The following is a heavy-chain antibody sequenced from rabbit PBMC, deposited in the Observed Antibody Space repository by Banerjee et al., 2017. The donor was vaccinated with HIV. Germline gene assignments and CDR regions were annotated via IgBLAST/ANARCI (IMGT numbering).Heavy chain of an antibody. J-gene: IGHJ4*01. V-gene: IGHV1S45*01. CDR3: ARDLAGVIGWNFNL. CDR1: GFDLSSYY. Sequence: QEQLEESGGGLVKPEGSLTLTCTASGFDLSSYYMCWVRQAPGKGLEWIACINTSSGNTVYANWAKGRFTISKTSSTTVTLQMTSLTAADTATYFCARDLAGVIGWNFNLWGQGTLVTVS. CDR2: INTSSGNT. D-gene: IGHD4-1*01.